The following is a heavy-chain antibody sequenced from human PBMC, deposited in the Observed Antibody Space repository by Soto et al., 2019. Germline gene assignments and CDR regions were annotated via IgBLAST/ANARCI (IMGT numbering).Heavy chain of an antibody. CDR2: INWNSGSI. CDR3: VKVLARGVGVPRFYFDS. D-gene: IGHD2-2*01. V-gene: IGHV3-9*01. Sequence: GGSLRLSCAASGFTFDDYAMHWVRQVPGKGLEWVSGINWNSGSIGYGDSVKGRFAISRDNAKNTLYLHVNSLRAEDTAVYYCVKVLARGVGVPRFYFDSWGQGALVTVSS. CDR1: GFTFDDYA. J-gene: IGHJ4*02.